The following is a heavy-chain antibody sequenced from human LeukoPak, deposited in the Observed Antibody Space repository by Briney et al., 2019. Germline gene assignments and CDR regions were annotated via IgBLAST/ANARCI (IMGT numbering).Heavy chain of an antibody. J-gene: IGHJ4*02. V-gene: IGHV3-53*05. D-gene: IGHD5-18*01. CDR1: GFTVSGNY. CDR3: AKEGYSYDAYYFDY. CDR2: IYSGGTT. Sequence: PWGSLRLSCAVSGFTVSGNYMSWVRQAPGKGLEWVSLIYSGGTTYYADSVKGRFTISRDNSKNTLYLQMNSLRAEDTAVYYCAKEGYSYDAYYFDYWGQGTLVTVSS.